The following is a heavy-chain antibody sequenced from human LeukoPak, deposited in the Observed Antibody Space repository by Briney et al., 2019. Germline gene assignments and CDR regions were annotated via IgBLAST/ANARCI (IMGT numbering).Heavy chain of an antibody. D-gene: IGHD1-7*01. CDR3: AKADPYNWNYGGLDY. CDR1: GFTFSSYG. J-gene: IGHJ4*02. V-gene: IGHV3-30*18. CDR2: IWYGGSNK. Sequence: PGRSLRLSCAASGFTFSSYGMHWVRQAPGKGLEWVAVIWYGGSNKYYADSVKGRFTISRDNSKNTLYLQMNSLRAEDTAVYYCAKADPYNWNYGGLDYWGQGTLVTVSS.